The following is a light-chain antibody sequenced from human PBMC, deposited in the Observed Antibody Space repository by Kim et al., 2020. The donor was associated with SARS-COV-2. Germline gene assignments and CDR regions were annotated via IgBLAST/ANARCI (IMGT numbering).Light chain of an antibody. CDR1: AIGSKN. V-gene: IGLV3-9*01. J-gene: IGLJ2*01. CDR3: QLWDSRIVV. CDR2: RDN. Sequence: SYELTQPLSVSVALGQTAKITCGGKAIGSKNVHWYQQKTGQAPVVVIYRDNNRPSGIPERFSGSNSGNTATLTITRAQAGDEADYYCQLWDSRIVVFGGGTPADRP.